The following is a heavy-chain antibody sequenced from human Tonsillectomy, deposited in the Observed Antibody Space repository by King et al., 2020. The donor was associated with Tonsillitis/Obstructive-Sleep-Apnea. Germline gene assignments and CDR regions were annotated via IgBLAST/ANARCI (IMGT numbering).Heavy chain of an antibody. CDR2: IRSKAYGGTT. CDR1: GFTFGDYA. V-gene: IGHV3-49*04. J-gene: IGHJ3*02. D-gene: IGHD6-13*01. Sequence: DVQLVESGGGLVQPGRSLRLSCTASGFTFGDYAMSWVRQAPGKGLEWVGFIRSKAYGGTTEYAASVKGRFTISRDDSKSIAYLQMNSLKTEDTAVYYCTRVRIAAAGAFDIWGQGTMVTVSS. CDR3: TRVRIAAAGAFDI.